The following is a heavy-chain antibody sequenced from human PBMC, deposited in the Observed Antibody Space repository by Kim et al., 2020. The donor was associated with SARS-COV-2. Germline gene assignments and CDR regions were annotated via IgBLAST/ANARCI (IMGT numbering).Heavy chain of an antibody. CDR1: GGSISSSSYY. D-gene: IGHD3-10*01. CDR2: IYYSGST. J-gene: IGHJ3*02. CDR3: ARGGSYYGSGSYYPDAFDI. V-gene: IGHV4-39*07. Sequence: SETLSLTCTVSGGSISSSSYYWGWIRQPPGKGLEWIGSIYYSGSTYYNPSLKSRVTISVDTSKNQFSLKLSSVTAADTAVYYCARGGSYYGSGSYYPDAFDIWGQGTMVTVSS.